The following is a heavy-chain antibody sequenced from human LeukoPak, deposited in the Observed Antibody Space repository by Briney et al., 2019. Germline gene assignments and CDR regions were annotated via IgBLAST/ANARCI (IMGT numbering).Heavy chain of an antibody. J-gene: IGHJ6*02. Sequence: ASVKVSCKASGYTFTSYAMHWVGQAPGQRLEWMGWINAGNGNTKYSQKFQGRVTITRDTSASTAYMELSSLRSEDTAVYYCARGGSYYYYYNYGMDVWGQGTTVTVSS. V-gene: IGHV1-3*01. CDR2: INAGNGNT. CDR1: GYTFTSYA. D-gene: IGHD3-10*01. CDR3: ARGGSYYYYYNYGMDV.